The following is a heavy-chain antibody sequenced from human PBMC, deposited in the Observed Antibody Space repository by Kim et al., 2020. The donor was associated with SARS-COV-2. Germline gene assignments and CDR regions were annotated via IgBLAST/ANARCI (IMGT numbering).Heavy chain of an antibody. Sequence: ASVKVSCKASGYTFTSYGISWVRQAPGQGLEWMGWISAYNGNTNYAQKLQGRVTMTTDTSTSTAYMELRSLRSDDTAVYYCARDSLGYCSSTSCYERGFDPWGQGTLVTVSS. D-gene: IGHD2-2*01. CDR2: ISAYNGNT. CDR1: GYTFTSYG. CDR3: ARDSLGYCSSTSCYERGFDP. J-gene: IGHJ5*02. V-gene: IGHV1-18*04.